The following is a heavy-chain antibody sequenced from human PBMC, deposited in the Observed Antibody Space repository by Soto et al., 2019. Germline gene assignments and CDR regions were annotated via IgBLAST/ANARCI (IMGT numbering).Heavy chain of an antibody. D-gene: IGHD3-10*01. CDR1: GFTFSSYA. V-gene: IGHV3-30-3*01. J-gene: IGHJ4*02. CDR2: ISYDGSNK. CDR3: ARDNYYGSGSLDY. Sequence: GGSLRLSCAASGFTFSSYAMHWVRQAPGKGLEWVAVISYDGSNKYYADSVKGRFTISRDNSKNTLYLQMNSLRAEDTAVYYCARDNYYGSGSLDYWGQGTLVTVSS.